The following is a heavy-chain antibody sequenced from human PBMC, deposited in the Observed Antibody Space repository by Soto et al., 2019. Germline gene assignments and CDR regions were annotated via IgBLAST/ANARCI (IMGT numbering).Heavy chain of an antibody. Sequence: PGGSLRLSCAASGFTFSSYAMHWVRQAPGKGLEWVAVISYDGSNKYYADSVKGRFTISRDNSKNTLYLQMNSLRAEDTAVYYCARDLLDIVXVPAANHFYYYYYGMDVWGQGTTVTVSS. CDR2: ISYDGSNK. CDR3: ARDLLDIVXVPAANHFYYYYYGMDV. D-gene: IGHD2-2*01. CDR1: GFTFSSYA. V-gene: IGHV3-30-3*01. J-gene: IGHJ6*02.